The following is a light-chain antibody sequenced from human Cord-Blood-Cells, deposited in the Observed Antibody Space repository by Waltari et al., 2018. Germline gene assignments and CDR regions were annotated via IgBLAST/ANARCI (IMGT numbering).Light chain of an antibody. Sequence: QSALTQPASVSGSPGPSFTISCTGTSSDVGGYNYVSGYQQHPGKAPKLMIYDVSNRPSGVATRFCGSKSGNTASLTISGLQAEDEADYYCSSYTSSSTPYVFGTGTKVTVL. V-gene: IGLV2-14*03. J-gene: IGLJ1*01. CDR2: DVS. CDR1: SSDVGGYNY. CDR3: SSYTSSSTPYV.